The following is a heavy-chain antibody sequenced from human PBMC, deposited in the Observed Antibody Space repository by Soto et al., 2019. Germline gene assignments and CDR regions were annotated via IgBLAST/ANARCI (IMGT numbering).Heavy chain of an antibody. Sequence: GGSLRLSCVASGFTFSYYTMSWVRQAPGKGLEWVSGISNSGDTIYYADSVKGRFTISSDNSKNTLYLQMNSLRAEDTAVYYCARVSGSGPQHYFDYWGLGNMVTVSS. CDR1: GFTFSYYT. D-gene: IGHD3-10*01. J-gene: IGHJ4*02. CDR2: ISNSGDTI. V-gene: IGHV3-23*01. CDR3: ARVSGSGPQHYFDY.